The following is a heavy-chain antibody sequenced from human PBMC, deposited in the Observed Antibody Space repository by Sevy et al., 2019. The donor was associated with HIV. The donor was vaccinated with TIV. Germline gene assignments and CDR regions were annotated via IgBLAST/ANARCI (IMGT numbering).Heavy chain of an antibody. CDR3: AGENAWGRGYS. V-gene: IGHV4-59*08. CDR2: IYYNGHI. Sequence: SDTLSLTCTVSDGPITSLYWNWIRQPPGKGLEWIANIYYNGHINYNPSLKSRVTLSLDTSKNQFSLRLSSVTAADTAMYYCAGENAWGRGYSWGQGTLVTVSS. J-gene: IGHJ4*02. CDR1: DGPITSLY. D-gene: IGHD1-26*01.